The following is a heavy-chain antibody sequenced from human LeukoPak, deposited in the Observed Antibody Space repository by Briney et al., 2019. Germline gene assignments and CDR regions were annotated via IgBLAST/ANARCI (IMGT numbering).Heavy chain of an antibody. V-gene: IGHV4-34*01. D-gene: IGHD3-10*01. CDR1: GGSFSGYY. Sequence: SETLSLTCAVYGGSFSGYYWSWIRQPPGKGLEWIGEINHSGSTNYNPSLKSRVTISVGTSKNQFSLKLSSVTAADTAVYYCARRYYGSGRRFDPWGQGTLVTVSS. J-gene: IGHJ5*02. CDR3: ARRYYGSGRRFDP. CDR2: INHSGST.